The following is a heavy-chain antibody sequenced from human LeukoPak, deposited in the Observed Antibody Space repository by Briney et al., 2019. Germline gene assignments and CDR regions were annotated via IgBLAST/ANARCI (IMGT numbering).Heavy chain of an antibody. J-gene: IGHJ4*02. CDR3: MGAATFDY. CDR1: GFIFSDSD. D-gene: IGHD2-15*01. CDR2: IRSKANSYAT. Sequence: PGGSLRLSCAASGFIFSDSDIHWVRQASGKGLEWVGRIRSKANSYATAYAASVKGRFTISRDDSKNTAYLQMNSLKTEDTAVYYCMGAATFDYWGQGTPVTVSS. V-gene: IGHV3-73*01.